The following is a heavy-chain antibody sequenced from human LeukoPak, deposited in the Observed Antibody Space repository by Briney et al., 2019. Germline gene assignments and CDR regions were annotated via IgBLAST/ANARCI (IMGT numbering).Heavy chain of an antibody. V-gene: IGHV4-39*07. J-gene: IGHJ5*01. CDR2: IFYSCST. D-gene: IGHD1-26*01. CDR1: GDSIGSSSYY. Sequence: PSETLSRTCNVSGDSIGSSSYYWGWIRQTPEKALEWIGRIFYSCSTSYTPPLTSRVTMSLDTSTNQFSLRLTSVPAADTAVYYCARQVAIVEPTDPNWFDSWGQGTLVTVSS. CDR3: ARQVAIVEPTDPNWFDS.